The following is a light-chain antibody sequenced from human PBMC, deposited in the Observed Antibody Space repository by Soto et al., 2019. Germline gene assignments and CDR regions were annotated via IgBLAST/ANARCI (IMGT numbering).Light chain of an antibody. V-gene: IGLV2-14*01. Sequence: QSALTQPASVSGSPGQSITISCTGTSSDVGAYNYVSWYQQHPGKAPNLMIXXXXXXXXXXXXXXXXSKSGNTASLTISGLQAXXEXXYYCSSYTSSNTLVFGGGTKLTVL. CDR3: SSYTSSNTLV. J-gene: IGLJ2*01. CDR1: SSDVGAYNY. CDR2: XXX.